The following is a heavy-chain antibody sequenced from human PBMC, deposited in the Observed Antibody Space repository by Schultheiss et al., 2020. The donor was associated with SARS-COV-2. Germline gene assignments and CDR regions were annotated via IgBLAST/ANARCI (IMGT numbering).Heavy chain of an antibody. CDR3: ARDSSGYYYPYWYFDL. Sequence: SETLSLTCAVSGYSISSGYYWSWIRQPPGKGLEWIGEINHSGSTNYNPSLKSRVTISVDTSKNQFSLKLSSVTAADTAVYYCARDSSGYYYPYWYFDLWGRGTLVTVSS. CDR1: GYSISSGYY. CDR2: INHSGST. J-gene: IGHJ2*01. D-gene: IGHD3-22*01. V-gene: IGHV4-38-2*02.